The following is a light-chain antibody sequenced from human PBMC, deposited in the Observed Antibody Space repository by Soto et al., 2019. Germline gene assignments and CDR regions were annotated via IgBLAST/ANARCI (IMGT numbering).Light chain of an antibody. J-gene: IGKJ1*01. CDR2: GAS. CDR1: QTINRN. Sequence: EVVMTQSPATLSVSPGERATLSCRASQTINRNLAWYHQRPGQPPRLLMYGASTRATGIPDRFRGSGSGTEFTLTISSLQSDDFGIYYCHQRKSWPRTFGQGTKVDIK. V-gene: IGKV3-15*01. CDR3: HQRKSWPRT.